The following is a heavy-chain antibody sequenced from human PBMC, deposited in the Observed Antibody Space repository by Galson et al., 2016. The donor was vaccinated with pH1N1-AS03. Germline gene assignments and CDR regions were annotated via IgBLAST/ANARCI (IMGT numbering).Heavy chain of an antibody. J-gene: IGHJ4*02. Sequence: SVKVSCKASGGTFSNYAISWMRQAPGQGLEWMGGIHPIFGTPSHAQKFRGRLTVTADASTSTAYMELSSLRSEDTAVYYCAIKSVGYGSGSSYFDYWGQGTLVTVSS. V-gene: IGHV1-69*13. CDR2: IHPIFGTP. D-gene: IGHD3-10*01. CDR1: GGTFSNYA. CDR3: AIKSVGYGSGSSYFDY.